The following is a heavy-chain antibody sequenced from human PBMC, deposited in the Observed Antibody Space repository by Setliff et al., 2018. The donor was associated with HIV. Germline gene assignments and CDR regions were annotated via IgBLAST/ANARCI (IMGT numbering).Heavy chain of an antibody. CDR1: GFTFSSYA. CDR2: ITNDGRNT. CDR3: AKGALGYCSGTICYPFDY. J-gene: IGHJ4*02. V-gene: IGHV3-23*01. D-gene: IGHD2-15*01. Sequence: PGGSLRLSCAASGFTFSSYAMNWVRQAPGKRLEWVSSITNDGRNTYYADSVKGRFTISRDNSKNTLYLQMNSLRAEDMAVYYCAKGALGYCSGTICYPFDYWAQGTLVIVS.